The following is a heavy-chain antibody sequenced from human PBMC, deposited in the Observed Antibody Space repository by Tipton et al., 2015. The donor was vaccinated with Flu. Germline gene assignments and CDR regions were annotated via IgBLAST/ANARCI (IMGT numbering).Heavy chain of an antibody. J-gene: IGHJ4*02. CDR3: ARARTGYFDY. D-gene: IGHD1-14*01. Sequence: GLVKPSETLSLTCAVYGGSFSGYYWSWIRQPPGKGLEWIGEINHSGSTNYNPSLKSRVTISVDTSKNQFSLKLSSVTAADTAVYYCARARTGYFDYWGQGPLVTVSS. CDR1: GGSFSGYY. V-gene: IGHV4-34*01. CDR2: INHSGST.